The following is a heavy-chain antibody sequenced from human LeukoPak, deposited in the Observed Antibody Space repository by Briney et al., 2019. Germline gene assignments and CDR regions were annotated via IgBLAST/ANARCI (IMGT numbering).Heavy chain of an antibody. D-gene: IGHD2-8*02. Sequence: ASVKVSCKPSAYTFTGNYVHWVRQAPGQGREWMGWINPNSGGTNYAQKFQGRVTMTRDRSISTVYMELSTLKSDDTAVYYCATALVARRPAFDMWGQGTMVTVAS. CDR1: AYTFTGNY. J-gene: IGHJ3*02. CDR2: INPNSGGT. V-gene: IGHV1-2*02. CDR3: ATALVARRPAFDM.